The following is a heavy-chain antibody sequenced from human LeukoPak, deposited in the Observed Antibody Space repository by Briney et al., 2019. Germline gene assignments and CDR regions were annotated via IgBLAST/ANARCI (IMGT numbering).Heavy chain of an antibody. J-gene: IGHJ4*02. Sequence: SETLSLTCTVSGGSISSSSYYWGWIRQPPGKGLEWIGSIYYSGSTYYNPSLKSRVTISVDTSKNQFSLKLSSVTAADTAVYYCARESPAVVAASFDYWGQGTLVTVSS. CDR2: IYYSGST. V-gene: IGHV4-39*07. CDR3: ARESPAVVAASFDY. CDR1: GGSISSSSYY. D-gene: IGHD2-15*01.